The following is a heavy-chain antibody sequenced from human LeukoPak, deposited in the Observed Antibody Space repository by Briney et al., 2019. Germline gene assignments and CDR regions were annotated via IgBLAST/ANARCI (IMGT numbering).Heavy chain of an antibody. J-gene: IGHJ4*02. CDR3: ARERIFYGSGSYGLAGLFDY. CDR2: IIPIFGTA. D-gene: IGHD3-10*01. Sequence: SVKISCKVSGYTFTDYYMHWVQQAPGQGLEWMGGIIPIFGTANYAQKFQGRVTITTDESTSTAYMELSSLRSEDTAVYYCARERIFYGSGSYGLAGLFDYWGQGTLVTVPS. CDR1: GYTFTDYY. V-gene: IGHV1-69*05.